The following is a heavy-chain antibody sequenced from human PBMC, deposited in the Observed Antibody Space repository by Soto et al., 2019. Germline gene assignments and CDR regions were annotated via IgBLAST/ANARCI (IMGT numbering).Heavy chain of an antibody. CDR2: IVPMFGTA. Sequence: QVQLVQSGAEVKKPGSSVKVSCKASGGSFSTFAFGWVRQAPGQGLEWMGGIVPMFGTANYAQKFQGRVTITADESTSTAYMELSSLRSEDTAVYYCARDIAYRDGSGTLDVWGQGTTVTVSS. J-gene: IGHJ6*02. V-gene: IGHV1-69*01. D-gene: IGHD3-10*01. CDR1: GGSFSTFA. CDR3: ARDIAYRDGSGTLDV.